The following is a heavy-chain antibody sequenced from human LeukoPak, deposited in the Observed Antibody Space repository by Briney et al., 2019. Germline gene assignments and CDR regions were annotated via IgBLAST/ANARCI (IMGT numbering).Heavy chain of an antibody. CDR2: INWNGGST. D-gene: IGHD3-22*01. J-gene: IGHJ4*02. CDR1: GFTFDDYG. Sequence: GGSLRLSCAASGFTFDDYGMSWVRQAPGKGLERVSGINWNGGSTGYADSVKGRFTISRDNAKNSLYLQMNSLRAEDTALYYCASGLVGYYDSSGYFPPIDYWGQGTLVTVSS. V-gene: IGHV3-20*04. CDR3: ASGLVGYYDSSGYFPPIDY.